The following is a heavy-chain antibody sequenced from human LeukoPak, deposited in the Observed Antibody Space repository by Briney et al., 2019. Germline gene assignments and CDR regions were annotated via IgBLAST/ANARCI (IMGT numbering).Heavy chain of an antibody. J-gene: IGHJ4*02. D-gene: IGHD2-15*01. CDR3: ARVAAKTVDY. Sequence: PSETLSLTCTVSGYSISSGYYWGWIRQPPGKGLEWIGSIYHSGSTYYNPSLKSRVTISVDTSKNQFSLKLSSVTAADTALYYCARVAAKTVDYWGQGTLVTVSS. CDR1: GYSISSGYY. CDR2: IYHSGST. V-gene: IGHV4-38-2*02.